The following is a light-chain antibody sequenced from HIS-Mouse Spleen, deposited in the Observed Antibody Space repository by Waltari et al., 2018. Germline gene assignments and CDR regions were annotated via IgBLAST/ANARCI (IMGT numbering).Light chain of an antibody. V-gene: IGKV2-28*01. Sequence: DIVMTQSPLSLPVTPGEPASISCRSSQSLLHSNGYNYLDWYLQKPGQSPQLLIYLGSNRASGVPDRFSGSGSGTDFKMKISRGEGEDVGVYYCMQALQTWTFGQGTKVEIK. CDR2: LGS. CDR3: MQALQTWT. J-gene: IGKJ1*01. CDR1: QSLLHSNGYNY.